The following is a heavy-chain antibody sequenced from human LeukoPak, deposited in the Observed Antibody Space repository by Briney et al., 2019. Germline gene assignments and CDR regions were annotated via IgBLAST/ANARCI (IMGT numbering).Heavy chain of an antibody. D-gene: IGHD3-22*01. J-gene: IGHJ4*02. Sequence: GESLKISCKGSGYSFTSYWIGWVRQMLGKGLEWMGIIYPGDSDTRYSPSFQGQVTISADKSISTAYLQWSSLKASDTAMYYCARPARASSGYWTYWGQGTLVTVSS. CDR3: ARPARASSGYWTY. CDR1: GYSFTSYW. V-gene: IGHV5-51*01. CDR2: IYPGDSDT.